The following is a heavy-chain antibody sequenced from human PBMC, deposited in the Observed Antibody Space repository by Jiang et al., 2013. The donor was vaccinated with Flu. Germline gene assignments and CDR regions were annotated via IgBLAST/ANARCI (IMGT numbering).Heavy chain of an antibody. CDR1: GGSFSGYY. CDR2: INHSGST. CDR3: ARVGQLVRGGYYGMDV. D-gene: IGHD6-6*01. J-gene: IGHJ6*02. V-gene: IGHV4-34*01. Sequence: ELLKPSETLSLTCAVYGGSFSGYYWSWIRQPPGKGLEWIGEINHSGSTNYNPSLKSRVTISVDTSKNQFSLKLSSVTAADTAVYYCARVGQLVRGGYYGMDVWGQGDHGHRLL.